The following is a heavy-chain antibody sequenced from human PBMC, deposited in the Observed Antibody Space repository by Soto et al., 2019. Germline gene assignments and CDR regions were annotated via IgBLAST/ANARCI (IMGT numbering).Heavy chain of an antibody. J-gene: IGHJ4*02. Sequence: GGSLRLSCAASGFTFSSYGMHWVRQAPGKGLEWVAVISYDGSNKYYADSVKGRFTISRDNSKNTLYLQMNSLRAEDTAVYYCAKSAGELLPLIDYWGQGTLVTVSS. CDR3: AKSAGELLPLIDY. V-gene: IGHV3-30*18. CDR2: ISYDGSNK. CDR1: GFTFSSYG. D-gene: IGHD3-10*01.